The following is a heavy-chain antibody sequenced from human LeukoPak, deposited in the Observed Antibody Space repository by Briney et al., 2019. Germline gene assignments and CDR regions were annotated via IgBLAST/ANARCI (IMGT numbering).Heavy chain of an antibody. J-gene: IGHJ4*02. D-gene: IGHD1-26*01. V-gene: IGHV4-34*01. CDR1: GGSFSGYY. Sequence: SETLSLTCAVYGGSFSGYYWSWIRQPPGKGLEWIGEINHSGSTNYNPSLKSRVTISVDTSKNQFSLKLSSLTAADTAVYYSARRLVGSYYYWGQGTLVTVSS. CDR3: ARRLVGSYYY. CDR2: INHSGST.